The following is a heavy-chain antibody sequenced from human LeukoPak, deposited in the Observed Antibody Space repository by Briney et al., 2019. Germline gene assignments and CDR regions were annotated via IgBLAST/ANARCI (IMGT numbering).Heavy chain of an antibody. CDR3: ARGGRRITMVRGVMGCDY. J-gene: IGHJ4*02. CDR1: GYTFTGYY. V-gene: IGHV1-2*02. D-gene: IGHD3-10*01. Sequence: ASGKVSCKASGYTFTGYYMHWVRQAPGQGLEWMGWINPNSGGTNYAQKFQGRVTMTRDTSISTAYMELSRLRSDDTAVYYCARGGRRITMVRGVMGCDYWGQGTLVTVSS. CDR2: INPNSGGT.